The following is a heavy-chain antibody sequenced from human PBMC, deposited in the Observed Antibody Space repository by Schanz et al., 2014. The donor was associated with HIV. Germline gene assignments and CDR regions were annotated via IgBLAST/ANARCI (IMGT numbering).Heavy chain of an antibody. CDR3: ARGRRDVSMIVLYWLDP. J-gene: IGHJ5*02. CDR1: GYIFTSNG. CDR2: ISTSNGNT. Sequence: QVQLVQSGAEVKKPGASVRVSCKTSGYIFTSNGISWVRQAPGQGLEWMGWISTSNGNTNYAQKFQGRVTMTTDTSTSTAYMELRSLRSDDTAVYYCARGRRDVSMIVLYWLDPWGQGTLVTVSS. V-gene: IGHV1-18*01. D-gene: IGHD3-22*01.